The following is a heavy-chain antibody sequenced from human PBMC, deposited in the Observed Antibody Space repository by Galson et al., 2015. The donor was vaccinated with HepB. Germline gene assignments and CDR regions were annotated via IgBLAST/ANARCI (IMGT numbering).Heavy chain of an antibody. D-gene: IGHD3-9*01. CDR3: ARGSYFDWLWGVEYNWFDP. Sequence: SVKVSCKASGGTFSSYAISWVRQAPGQGLEWMGGIIPILGIANYAQKFQGRVTITADKSTSTAYMELSSLRSEDTAVYYCARGSYFDWLWGVEYNWFDPWGQGTLVTVSS. J-gene: IGHJ5*02. CDR1: GGTFSSYA. CDR2: IIPILGIA. V-gene: IGHV1-69*10.